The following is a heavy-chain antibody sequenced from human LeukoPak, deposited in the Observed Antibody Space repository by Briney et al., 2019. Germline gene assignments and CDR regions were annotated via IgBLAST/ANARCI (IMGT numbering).Heavy chain of an antibody. CDR2: INPNSGGT. D-gene: IGHD3-10*01. CDR1: GYTFTGYY. V-gene: IGHV1-2*02. CDR3: AACRCEELGEPAKWFDP. Sequence: ASVKVSCKASGYTFTGYYMHWVRQAPGQGLEWLGWINPNSGGTNYAQKFQGRVTMTRDTSISTAHMELSRLNDQAKAVYYCAACRCEELGEPAKWFDPLGQGTLVTVSS. J-gene: IGHJ5*02.